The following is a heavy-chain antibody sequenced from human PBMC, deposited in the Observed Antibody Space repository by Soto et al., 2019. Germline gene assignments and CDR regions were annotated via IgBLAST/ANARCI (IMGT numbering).Heavy chain of an antibody. Sequence: PGESLKISFKGSGYGFASYWIAWVRQMPGKGLEWMGIIDPGDSETRYSPSFQGQVTISADKSITTAYLQWSSLKASDTAMYYCARQLTAAADVDYWGQGTLVTV. J-gene: IGHJ4*02. CDR2: IDPGDSET. D-gene: IGHD6-13*01. V-gene: IGHV5-51*01. CDR3: ARQLTAAADVDY. CDR1: GYGFASYW.